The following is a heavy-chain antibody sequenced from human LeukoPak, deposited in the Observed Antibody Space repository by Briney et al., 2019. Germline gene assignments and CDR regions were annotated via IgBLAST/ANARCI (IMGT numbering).Heavy chain of an antibody. CDR2: IRGSDSII. Sequence: PGGSLRLSCAASGFTFSSYGMSWVRQAPGKGLEWVSYIRGSDSIIYYADSVKGRFTISRDNAKNSLYLQMNSLRAEDTAVYYCARGAYAFDIWGQGTMVTVSS. V-gene: IGHV3-48*04. J-gene: IGHJ3*02. CDR3: ARGAYAFDI. CDR1: GFTFSSYG.